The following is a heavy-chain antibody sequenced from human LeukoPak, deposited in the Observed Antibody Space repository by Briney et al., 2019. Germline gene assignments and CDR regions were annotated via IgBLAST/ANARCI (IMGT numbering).Heavy chain of an antibody. CDR1: GFTFSSYW. CDR3: ARDSYCSSTSCPMMYYYYGMDV. V-gene: IGHV3-7*03. D-gene: IGHD2-2*01. CDR2: IKQDGSEK. J-gene: IGHJ6*02. Sequence: PGGSLRLSCAASGFTFSSYWMSWVRQAPGKGLEWVANIKQDGSEKYYVDSVKGRFTISRDNAKNSLYLQMNSLGAEDTAVYYCARDSYCSSTSCPMMYYYYGMDVWGQGTTVTVSS.